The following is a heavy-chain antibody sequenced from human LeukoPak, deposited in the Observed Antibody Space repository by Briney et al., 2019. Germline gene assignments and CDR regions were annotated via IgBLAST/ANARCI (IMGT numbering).Heavy chain of an antibody. J-gene: IGHJ4*02. Sequence: GRSLRLSCAASGFTFSSYAMHWVRQVPGKGLEWVAVISYDGSNKYYADSVKGRFTISRDNSKNTLHPQMNSLRAEDTAVYYCARDGTYYDFWSGYGYWGQGTLVTVSS. CDR3: ARDGTYYDFWSGYGY. V-gene: IGHV3-30-3*01. D-gene: IGHD3-3*01. CDR1: GFTFSSYA. CDR2: ISYDGSNK.